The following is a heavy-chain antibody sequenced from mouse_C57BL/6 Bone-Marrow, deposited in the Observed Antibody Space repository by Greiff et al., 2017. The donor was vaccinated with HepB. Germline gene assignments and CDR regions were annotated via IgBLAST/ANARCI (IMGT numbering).Heavy chain of an antibody. J-gene: IGHJ2*01. D-gene: IGHD1-1*01. V-gene: IGHV1-81*01. CDR3: ARRSPYGSSYVGY. Sequence: VKLQESGAELARPGASVKLSCKASGYTFTSYGISWVKQRTGQGLEWIGEIYPRSGNTYYNEKFKGKATLTADKSSSTAYMELRSLTSEDSAVYVCARRSPYGSSYVGYWGQGTTLTVSS. CDR2: IYPRSGNT. CDR1: GYTFTSYG.